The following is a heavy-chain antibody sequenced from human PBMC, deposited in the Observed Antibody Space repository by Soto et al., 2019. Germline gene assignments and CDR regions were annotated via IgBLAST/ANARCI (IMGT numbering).Heavy chain of an antibody. CDR2: IYYSGST. V-gene: IGHV4-59*01. D-gene: IGHD3-3*01. CDR3: ARDSLYYDFWSGYPDYGMDV. Sequence: NPSETLSLTCTVSGGSISSYYWSWIRQPPGKGLEWIGYIYYSGSTNYNPSLKSRVTISVDTSKNQFSLKLSSVTAADTAVYYCARDSLYYDFWSGYPDYGMDVWGQGTTVTVSS. J-gene: IGHJ6*02. CDR1: GGSISSYY.